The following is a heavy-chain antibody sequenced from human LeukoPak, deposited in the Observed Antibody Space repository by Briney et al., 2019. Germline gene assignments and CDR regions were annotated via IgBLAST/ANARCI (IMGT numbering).Heavy chain of an antibody. J-gene: IGHJ6*03. CDR3: ARDKAEYCGGDCYPYYYYYMDV. CDR2: ISSSGSTI. CDR1: GFTFSDYY. V-gene: IGHV3-11*04. Sequence: GSLRLSCAASGFTFSDYYMSWIRQARGKGLEWVSYISSSGSTIYYADSVKGRFTISRDNAKNSLYLQMNSLRAEDTAVYYCARDKAEYCGGDCYPYYYYYMDVWGKGITVTVSS. D-gene: IGHD2-21*02.